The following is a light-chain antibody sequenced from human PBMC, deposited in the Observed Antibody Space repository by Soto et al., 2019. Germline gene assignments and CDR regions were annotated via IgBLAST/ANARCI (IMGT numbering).Light chain of an antibody. CDR1: QGISNF. Sequence: DIQMTQSPSSLSASVGDRVTISCRASQGISNFLNWYQQRPGEAPKVLIYAASSLQTGVPSRFSGSGSGTVFTLTINSLQPEDFATYFCQQRFTDPKTFGQGTEVDIK. CDR3: QQRFTDPKT. J-gene: IGKJ1*01. CDR2: AAS. V-gene: IGKV1-39*01.